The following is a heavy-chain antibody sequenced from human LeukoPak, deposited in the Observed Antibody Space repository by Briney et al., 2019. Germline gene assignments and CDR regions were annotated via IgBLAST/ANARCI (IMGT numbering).Heavy chain of an antibody. V-gene: IGHV3-21*01. CDR3: ARGAADAFDI. CDR1: GFTFSTYS. CDR2: ISSGSTYI. J-gene: IGHJ3*02. Sequence: GGSLRLSRAASGFTFSTYSMNWVRQAPGKGLEWVSSISSGSTYIYYADSLKGRFTISRDNAKNSLYLQMNNLRGDDTAVYYCARGAADAFDIWGQGTMVTVSS.